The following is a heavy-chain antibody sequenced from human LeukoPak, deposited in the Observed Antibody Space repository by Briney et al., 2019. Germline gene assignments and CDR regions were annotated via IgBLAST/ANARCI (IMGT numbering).Heavy chain of an antibody. Sequence: GGSLRLSCAVSGFTLTSYEMNWVRLAPGKGLEWISYISRTGNSIYYADSVKGRFTVSRDSAKNSLYLQMNSLRAEDTAVYYCARGPYSSNWYVDYWGQGTLVTVAS. V-gene: IGHV3-48*03. J-gene: IGHJ4*02. CDR1: GFTLTSYE. CDR3: ARGPYSSNWYVDY. D-gene: IGHD6-13*01. CDR2: ISRTGNSI.